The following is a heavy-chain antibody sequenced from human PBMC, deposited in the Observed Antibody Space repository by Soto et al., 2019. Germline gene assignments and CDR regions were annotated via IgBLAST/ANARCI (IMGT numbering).Heavy chain of an antibody. D-gene: IGHD3-10*01. V-gene: IGHV1-24*01. J-gene: IGHJ4*02. CDR2: FDPEDGET. CDR3: ARGHGSGSYYHAY. Sequence: ASVKVSCKVSGYTLTELSMHWVRQAPGKGLEWMGGFDPEDGETIYAQKFQGRVTMTGNTSISTAYMELSSLRSEDTAVYYCARGHGSGSYYHAYWGQGSLVIVSS. CDR1: GYTLTELS.